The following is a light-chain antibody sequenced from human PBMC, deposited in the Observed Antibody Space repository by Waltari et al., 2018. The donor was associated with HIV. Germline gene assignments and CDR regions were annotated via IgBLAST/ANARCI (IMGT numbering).Light chain of an antibody. J-gene: IGLJ2*01. CDR3: AAWDDGLNGVI. CDR2: NDD. CDR1: GSHIGSHA. V-gene: IGLV1-36*01. Sequence: QSVLPQSPSVSEAPGQSITISCSGSGSHIGSHAVTWYQQFPGKPPRLLVYNDDLILSGVSDRLSASKSGTSASLAINDLQSEHESHYYCAAWDDGLNGVIFGGGTKVTVL.